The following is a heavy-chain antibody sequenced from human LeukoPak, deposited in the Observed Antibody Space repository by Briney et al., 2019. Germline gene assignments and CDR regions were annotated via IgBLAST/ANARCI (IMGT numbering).Heavy chain of an antibody. J-gene: IGHJ3*02. CDR1: GGSISSGDYY. V-gene: IGHV4-31*03. CDR3: ARERLTLRAFDI. Sequence: SETLSLTCTVSGGSISSGDYYWSWIRQHPGKGLEWIGYIYYSGSAYYNPSLKSRVTISVDTSKNQFSLRLSSVTAADTAVYYCARERLTLRAFDIWGQGTMVTVSS. D-gene: IGHD1-1*01. CDR2: IYYSGSA.